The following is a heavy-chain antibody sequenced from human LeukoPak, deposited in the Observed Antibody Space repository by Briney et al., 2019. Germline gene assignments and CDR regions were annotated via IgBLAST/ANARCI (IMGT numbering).Heavy chain of an antibody. CDR1: GGSISSGGYY. J-gene: IGHJ2*01. D-gene: IGHD3-3*01. Sequence: PSQTLSLTCTVSGGSISSGGYYWSWIRQPPGKGLEWIGYIYHSGSTYYNPSLKSRVTISVDRSKNQFSLKLSSVTAADTAVYYCARFFRIFGVPRYFDLWGRSTLVTVSS. CDR3: ARFFRIFGVPRYFDL. V-gene: IGHV4-30-2*02. CDR2: IYHSGST.